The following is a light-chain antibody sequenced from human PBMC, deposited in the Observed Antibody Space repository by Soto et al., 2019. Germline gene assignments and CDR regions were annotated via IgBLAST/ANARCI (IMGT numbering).Light chain of an antibody. CDR2: DGS. CDR3: QQYGGSPFT. V-gene: IGKV3-20*01. J-gene: IGKJ4*01. CDR1: QSVRSS. Sequence: EIVLTQSPDTLSLSPGQRATLSCRASQSVRSSLAWCQQKPGQAPRLLIYDGSIRATGIPDKFRGSGSGTTFTLTISRLDPEDFAVYHCQQYGGSPFTFGGGTKVEIK.